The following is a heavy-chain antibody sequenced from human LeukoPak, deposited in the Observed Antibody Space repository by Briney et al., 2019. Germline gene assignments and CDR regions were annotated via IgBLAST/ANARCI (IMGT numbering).Heavy chain of an antibody. CDR1: GFTFTTSA. Sequence: SVKVSCKASGFTFTTSAVQWVRQARGQRLEWIGRIVVGSGNTDHAQKFQGRLTSTRDISTSTAYMELSSLTSDDTAVYYCAAVPNANAWYWDDAFDIWGQGTMVTVSS. D-gene: IGHD2-8*02. CDR3: AAVPNANAWYWDDAFDI. V-gene: IGHV1-58*01. CDR2: IVVGSGNT. J-gene: IGHJ3*02.